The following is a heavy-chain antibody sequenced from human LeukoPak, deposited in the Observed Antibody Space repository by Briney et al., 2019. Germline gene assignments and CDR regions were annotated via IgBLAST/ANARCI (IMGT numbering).Heavy chain of an antibody. CDR1: GGTFISYA. V-gene: IGHV1-69*05. D-gene: IGHD3-3*01. Sequence: ASVKVSCKASGGTFISYAISWVRQAPGQGLEWMGGIIPIFGTANYAQKFQGRVTFTRNSSISTAYMDLSSLRSEDTAVYYCARGVRFSDFYYYMDVWGQGTTVTVSS. CDR3: ARGVRFSDFYYYMDV. J-gene: IGHJ6*03. CDR2: IIPIFGTA.